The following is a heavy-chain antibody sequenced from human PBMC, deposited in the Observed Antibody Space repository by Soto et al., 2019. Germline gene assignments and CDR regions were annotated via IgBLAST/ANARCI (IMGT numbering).Heavy chain of an antibody. J-gene: IGHJ1*01. CDR1: GYSFISYW. CDR2: IDPSDSYT. Sequence: PGESLKISCKGSGYSFISYWVSWVRQMPGKGLEWMGRIDPSDSYTNYSPSFQGHVTISADKSISTAYLQWSSLKASDTAMYYCASITHYYDSSGYYHPYFQHWGQGTLVTVS. CDR3: ASITHYYDSSGYYHPYFQH. V-gene: IGHV5-10-1*01. D-gene: IGHD3-22*01.